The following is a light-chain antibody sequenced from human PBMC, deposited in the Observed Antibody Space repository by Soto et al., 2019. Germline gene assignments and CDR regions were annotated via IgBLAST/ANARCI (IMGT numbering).Light chain of an antibody. Sequence: EIVLTQSPATLSLSPGERATLSCRASQSVSSYLAWYQHKPGQAPRLLLYDASNRATGIPARFSGSGSGTDFTLTISSLEPEDFAVYYCQQYESSPRTFGQGTKVDIK. CDR1: QSVSSY. J-gene: IGKJ1*01. CDR2: DAS. CDR3: QQYESSPRT. V-gene: IGKV3-11*01.